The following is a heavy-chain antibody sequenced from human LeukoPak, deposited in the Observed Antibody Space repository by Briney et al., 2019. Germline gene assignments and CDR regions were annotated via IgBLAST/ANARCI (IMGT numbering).Heavy chain of an antibody. J-gene: IGHJ5*02. CDR2: IYYSGST. D-gene: IGHD1-7*01. Sequence: SETLSLTCTVSGGSISSYYWSWIRQPPGKGLEWIGYIYYSGSTNYNPSLKSRVTMSVDTSKNQFSLKLSSVTAAVTAVYYCARDNWNYGRFDPWGQGTLVTVSS. V-gene: IGHV4-59*12. CDR3: ARDNWNYGRFDP. CDR1: GGSISSYY.